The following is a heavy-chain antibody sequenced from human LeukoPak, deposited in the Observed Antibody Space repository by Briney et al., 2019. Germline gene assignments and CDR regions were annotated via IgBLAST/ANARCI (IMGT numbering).Heavy chain of an antibody. CDR1: GFTFSNSA. J-gene: IGHJ4*02. V-gene: IGHV3-23*01. CDR2: LSPTGYTT. CDR3: AKRSNFWTGYLDY. Sequence: GGSLRLSCAASGFTFSNSAMSWVRQAPGKGLEWVSALSPTGYTTYYADSVKGRFTISRDNPKDTLFLQMNSLRTEDTAVYYCAKRSNFWTGYLDYWGQGTLVTVSS. D-gene: IGHD3/OR15-3a*01.